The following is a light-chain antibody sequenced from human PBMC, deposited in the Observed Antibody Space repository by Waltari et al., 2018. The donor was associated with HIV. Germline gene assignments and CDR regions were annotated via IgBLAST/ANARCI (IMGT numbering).Light chain of an antibody. V-gene: IGLV1-44*01. CDR3: AAWDDSLNGWL. J-gene: IGLJ3*02. CDR1: SSNIGSHP. Sequence: QSVLTQPPSVSGTPGQRVTTPCSGSSSNIGSHPVNWYQQLPGTAPKLLIYSNKQRPSGVPGRFAGSKSGTSASLAISGLQSEDEADYYGAAWDDSLNGWLFGGGTKLTVL. CDR2: SNK.